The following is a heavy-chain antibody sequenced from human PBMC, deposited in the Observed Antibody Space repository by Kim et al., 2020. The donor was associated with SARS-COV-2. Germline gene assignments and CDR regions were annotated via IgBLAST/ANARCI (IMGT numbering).Heavy chain of an antibody. CDR2: ISGGGGST. Sequence: GGSLRLSCAASGFTFSSYVMSWGRQAPGKGLEWVSTISGGGGSTYYADSVKGRFTISRDNSKNTLYLQMNSLRVEDTAVYYCAREESPLWFGEVGGGDDYCGQGTLVTVSS. V-gene: IGHV3-23*01. J-gene: IGHJ4*02. CDR3: AREESPLWFGEVGGGDDY. CDR1: GFTFSSYV. D-gene: IGHD3-10*01.